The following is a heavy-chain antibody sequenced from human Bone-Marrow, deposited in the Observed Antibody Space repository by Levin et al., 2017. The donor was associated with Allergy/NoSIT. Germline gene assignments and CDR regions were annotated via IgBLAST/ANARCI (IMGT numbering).Heavy chain of an antibody. D-gene: IGHD3-22*01. Sequence: ASVKVSCKASGYTFTSYAMHWVRQAPGQRLEWMGWINAGNGNTKYSQKFQGRVTITRDTSASTAYMELSSLRSEDTAVYYCARNGYDSSGAYYFDYWGQGTLVTVSS. CDR1: GYTFTSYA. V-gene: IGHV1-3*01. CDR2: INAGNGNT. CDR3: ARNGYDSSGAYYFDY. J-gene: IGHJ4*02.